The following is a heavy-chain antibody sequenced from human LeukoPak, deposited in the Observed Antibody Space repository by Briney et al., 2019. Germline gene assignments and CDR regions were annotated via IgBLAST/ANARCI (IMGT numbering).Heavy chain of an antibody. Sequence: GGSLRLSCAASGFIFNNCAMHWVRQAPGKGLEWVAFISYDGTKQQFADSVKGRFTISRDNSKNTLYLQMNSLRAEDTAVYYCAKGRYDSSGYYSDYWGQGTLVTVSS. J-gene: IGHJ4*02. D-gene: IGHD3-22*01. CDR3: AKGRYDSSGYYSDY. CDR2: ISYDGTKQ. V-gene: IGHV3-30*04. CDR1: GFIFNNCA.